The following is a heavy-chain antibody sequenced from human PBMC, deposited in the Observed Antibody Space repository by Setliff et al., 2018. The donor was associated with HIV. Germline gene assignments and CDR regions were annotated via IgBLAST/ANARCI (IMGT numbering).Heavy chain of an antibody. Sequence: SETLSLTCTVSGGSISSGSYYWSWIRQPAGKGLEWIGRIYTNGSTNYNPSLKSRVTISVDTSKNQFSLKLSSVTAADTAVYYCARDLGEPSDYWGQGTLVTVSS. CDR3: ARDLGEPSDY. D-gene: IGHD3-16*01. V-gene: IGHV4-61*02. J-gene: IGHJ4*02. CDR1: GGSISSGSYY. CDR2: IYTNGST.